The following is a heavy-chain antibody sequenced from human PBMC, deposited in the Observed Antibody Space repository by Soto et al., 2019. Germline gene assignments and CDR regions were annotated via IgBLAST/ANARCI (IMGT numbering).Heavy chain of an antibody. Sequence: EVYLVEAGGGVVRPGGSLRLSCAASGFGFDEYGMSWVRQGPGKGLEWVSTINRHGDSTAYADSVKGRFTIARDNAKNGLYLQSNGLRAEDTAFYYCARDHRWGYQYGDYGDSWGQGTLVTVSS. D-gene: IGHD4-17*01. J-gene: IGHJ4*02. CDR3: ARDHRWGYQYGDYGDS. CDR1: GFGFDEYG. CDR2: INRHGDST. V-gene: IGHV3-20*04.